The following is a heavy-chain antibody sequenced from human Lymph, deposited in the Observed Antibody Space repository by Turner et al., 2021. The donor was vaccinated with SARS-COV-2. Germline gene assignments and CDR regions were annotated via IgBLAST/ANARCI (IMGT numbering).Heavy chain of an antibody. CDR1: GFTFSNYS. Sequence: EVQLVESGGGLFRPGGSLRLPWAASGFTFSNYSIHWVRQAPGKGLEWVSSISSSSTYIYYADSVKGRFTISRDNAKNSLYLQMNSLRAEDTAVYYCAGQAVAGTSLGYYYYGMDVWGQGTTVTVSS. CDR3: AGQAVAGTSLGYYYYGMDV. CDR2: ISSSSTYI. J-gene: IGHJ6*02. V-gene: IGHV3-21*01. D-gene: IGHD6-19*01.